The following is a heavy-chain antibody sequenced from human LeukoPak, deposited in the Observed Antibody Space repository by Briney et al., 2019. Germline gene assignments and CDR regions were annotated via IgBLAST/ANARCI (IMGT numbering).Heavy chain of an antibody. CDR3: ATLQYDSSGYYLGDSFDY. CDR2: IYYSGST. CDR1: GGSISSYY. D-gene: IGHD3-22*01. V-gene: IGHV4-59*01. Sequence: SETLSLTCTVSGGSISSYYWSWIRQPPGKGLEWIGYIYYSGSTNYNPSLKSRVTISVDTSKNQFSLKLSSVTAADTAVYYCATLQYDSSGYYLGDSFDYWGQGTLVTVSS. J-gene: IGHJ4*02.